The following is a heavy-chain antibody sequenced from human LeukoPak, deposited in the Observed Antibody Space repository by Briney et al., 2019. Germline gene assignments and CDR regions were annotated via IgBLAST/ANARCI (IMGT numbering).Heavy chain of an antibody. D-gene: IGHD3-16*02. CDR2: INHSGST. CDR1: GGSFSGYY. Sequence: PSETLSLTCAVYGGSFSGYYWSWIRQPPGKGLEWIGEINHSGSTNYNPSLKSRVTISVDTSKNQFSLKLSSVTAADTAVYYCARTPNYDYAWGSYPYYYYGMDVWGQGTTVTVSS. CDR3: ARTPNYDYAWGSYPYYYYGMDV. J-gene: IGHJ6*02. V-gene: IGHV4-34*01.